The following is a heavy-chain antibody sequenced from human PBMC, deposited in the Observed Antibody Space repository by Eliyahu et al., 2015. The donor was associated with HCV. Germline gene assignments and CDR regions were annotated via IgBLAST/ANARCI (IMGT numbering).Heavy chain of an antibody. CDR1: GFTFSNYG. CDR2: IWFDGNNK. Sequence: QVQLVQSGGGVVQPGRSLRLSCAASGFTFSNYGLHWVRQAPGKGLEGVAVIWFDGNNKYYGDSVKGRFTISRDNSKNTLYLQMNSLRAEDTSVYYCARDLGRGYSNAFDYWGQGTLVTVSS. D-gene: IGHD4-11*01. V-gene: IGHV3-33*01. J-gene: IGHJ4*02. CDR3: ARDLGRGYSNAFDY.